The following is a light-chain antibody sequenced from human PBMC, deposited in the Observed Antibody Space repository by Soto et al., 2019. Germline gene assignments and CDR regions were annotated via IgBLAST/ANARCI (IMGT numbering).Light chain of an antibody. CDR2: SAS. V-gene: IGKV3-15*01. Sequence: EIVMTQSPATLSVSPGERATLSCRASQSISTELAWYQQKPGQPPRLLIYSASTRATGVPARFTGSGSGSEFTLTISGLHSEDFAVYYCQQGHNWPLTFGQGTRLEI. CDR3: QQGHNWPLT. CDR1: QSISTE. J-gene: IGKJ2*01.